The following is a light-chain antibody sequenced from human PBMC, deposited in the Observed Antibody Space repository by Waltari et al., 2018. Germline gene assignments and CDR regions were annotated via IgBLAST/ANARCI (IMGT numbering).Light chain of an antibody. V-gene: IGKV4-1*01. CDR2: WAS. CDR3: QQYYSTPLT. Sequence: DIVMTQSPDSLAVSLGERATINCKSSQSVLYSSNNARKYLAWYQQKPGQPPKLLFYWASTRESGVPVRFRGIGSDTDFTLTISSLQAEDVAVYFCQQYYSTPLTFGGGTKVEIK. J-gene: IGKJ4*01. CDR1: QSVLYSSNNARKY.